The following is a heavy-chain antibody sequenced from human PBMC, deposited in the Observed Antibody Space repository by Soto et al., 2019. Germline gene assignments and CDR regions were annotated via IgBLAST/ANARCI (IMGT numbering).Heavy chain of an antibody. Sequence: PGGSLRLSCAASGFTFSSYWMSWVRQAPGKGLEWVANIKQDGSEKYYVDSVKGRFTISRDNAKNSLYLQMNSLRAEDTAVYYCARGLTYYYDSSGYFDYSGQGTLVTVSA. CDR2: IKQDGSEK. V-gene: IGHV3-7*01. CDR3: ARGLTYYYDSSGYFDY. J-gene: IGHJ4*02. D-gene: IGHD3-22*01. CDR1: GFTFSSYW.